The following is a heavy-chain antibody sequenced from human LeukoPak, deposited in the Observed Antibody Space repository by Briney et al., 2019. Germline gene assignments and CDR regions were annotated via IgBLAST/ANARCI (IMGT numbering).Heavy chain of an antibody. J-gene: IGHJ4*02. CDR3: TRLPREAAGDY. Sequence: GGFLRLSCEASGFTFRHSWLSWIRQTPGKGLEWVANIHPDSSDKSYVDSMEGRFTISRDNTKNSLYLQIDNARLDDTGLYYCTRLPREAAGDYWGQGVPVIVSS. CDR1: GFTFRHSW. CDR2: IHPDSSDK. V-gene: IGHV3-7*03.